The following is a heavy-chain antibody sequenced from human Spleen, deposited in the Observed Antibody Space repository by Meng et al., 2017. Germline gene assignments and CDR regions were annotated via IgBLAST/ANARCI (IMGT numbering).Heavy chain of an antibody. V-gene: IGHV3-7*01. J-gene: IGHJ2*01. CDR2: IKMDASER. Sequence: EVQMVDSGGGLVQPGGSLRLSCAASGFSFSNYWMTWVRQAPGKGLEWVANIKMDASERNYVDSVKGRFTISRDNGKNSLYLEMGSLRVEDTAVYYCTRGAGFHGCGPWGRGTLVTVSS. CDR3: TRGAGFHGCGP. CDR1: GFSFSNYW. D-gene: IGHD2-15*01.